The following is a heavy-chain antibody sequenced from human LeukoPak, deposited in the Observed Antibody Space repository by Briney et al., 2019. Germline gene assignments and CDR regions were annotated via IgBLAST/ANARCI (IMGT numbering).Heavy chain of an antibody. V-gene: IGHV3-30*18. J-gene: IGHJ4*02. D-gene: IGHD3-22*01. CDR2: ISYDGSNK. CDR1: GFTFSSYG. CDR3: AKALYYYDSSGHTIDY. Sequence: GGSLRLSCAASGFTFSSYGMHWVRQAPGKGLEWVAVISYDGSNKYYADSVKGRFTISRDNSKNTLYLQMNSLRAEDTAVYYCAKALYYYDSSGHTIDYGGQGTLVTVSS.